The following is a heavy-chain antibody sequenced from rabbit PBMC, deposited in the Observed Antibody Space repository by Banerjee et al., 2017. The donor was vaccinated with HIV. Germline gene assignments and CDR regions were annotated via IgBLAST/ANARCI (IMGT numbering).Heavy chain of an antibody. CDR3: ARVGTSSSGYYFYYHGMDL. CDR1: GFSFSSNYW. J-gene: IGHJ6*01. Sequence: QEQLEESGGGLVTPGGTLTLTCTASGFSFSSNYWICWVRQAPGKGLEWLACIGTGSSGSAWYASWAKGRFTISKTSSTTVTLQMTSLTAADTATYFCARVGTSSSGYYFYYHGMDLWGQGTLVTVS. D-gene: IGHD1-1*01. CDR2: IGTGSSGSA. V-gene: IGHV1S45*01.